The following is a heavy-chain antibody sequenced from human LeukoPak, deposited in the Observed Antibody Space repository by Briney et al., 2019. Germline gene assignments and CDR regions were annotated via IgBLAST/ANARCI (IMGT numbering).Heavy chain of an antibody. CDR1: GFTFRTHA. J-gene: IGHJ5*02. CDR3: VTDPPDSGWAFWS. D-gene: IGHD6-25*01. V-gene: IGHV3-33*01. CDR2: IWRGGNYK. Sequence: GGSLRLSSSASGFTFRTHAMHWVRQAPGKGLEWVALIWRGGNYKFYADSLEGRSTISRDHSTSTLSLQMDSLRVEDTAVYYCVTDPPDSGWAFWSWGQRALVTVSS.